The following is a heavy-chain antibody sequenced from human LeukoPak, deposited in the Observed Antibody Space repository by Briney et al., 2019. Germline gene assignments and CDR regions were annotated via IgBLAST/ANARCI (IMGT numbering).Heavy chain of an antibody. CDR2: GHYSGST. J-gene: IGHJ4*02. CDR3: ARGPDCSGGSCHFDY. CDR1: GGSISSNNYY. Sequence: SETLSLTCAVSGGSISSNNYYWGWVRQPPGKGLEWIGTGHYSGSTYHNPSLQSRVIISVDTSRNQFSLKLTSMTAADTAVYYCARGPDCSGGSCHFDYWGQGTLVTVSP. D-gene: IGHD2-15*01. V-gene: IGHV4-39*01.